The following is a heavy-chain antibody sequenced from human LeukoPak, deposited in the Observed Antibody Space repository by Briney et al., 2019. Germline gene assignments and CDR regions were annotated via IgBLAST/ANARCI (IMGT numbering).Heavy chain of an antibody. V-gene: IGHV3-21*01. CDR1: GFTFSSYS. CDR3: ARGMEWELRNLDY. D-gene: IGHD1-26*01. J-gene: IGHJ4*02. Sequence: GGSLRLSCAASGFTFSSYSMTWVRQAPGKGLEWVSSISSSSSYIYYADSVKGRFTISRDNAKNSLYLQMNSLRAEDTAVYYCARGMEWELRNLDYWGQGTLVTVSS. CDR2: ISSSSSYI.